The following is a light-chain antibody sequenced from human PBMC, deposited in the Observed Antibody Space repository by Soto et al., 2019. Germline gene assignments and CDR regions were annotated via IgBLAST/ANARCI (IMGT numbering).Light chain of an antibody. CDR1: SSDVGGYNY. V-gene: IGLV2-8*01. CDR3: SSYAGSNTYV. J-gene: IGLJ1*01. CDR2: EVS. Sequence: QSALTQPPSASGSPGQSVTISCTGTSSDVGGYNYISWYQQHPGKAPKLMIYEVSKRPSGVPDRFSGSKSGNTASLTVSGRQAEDEAYYYCSSYAGSNTYVFGTGTKVTVL.